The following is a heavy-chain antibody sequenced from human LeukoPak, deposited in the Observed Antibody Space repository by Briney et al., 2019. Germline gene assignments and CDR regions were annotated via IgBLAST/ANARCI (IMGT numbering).Heavy chain of an antibody. V-gene: IGHV1-18*01. CDR1: GYTFTNYG. CDR2: ISVFYGHT. J-gene: IGHJ6*03. CDR3: VREVSAANAGYMDV. Sequence: AASVKVSCKASGYTFTNYGISWVRQAPGQGLEWMGWISVFYGHTNYSQNFQGRLTMTTHTSTSTAYLELGSLRSDDTAVYYCVREVSAANAGYMDVWGTGTTVTVSS. D-gene: IGHD6-13*01.